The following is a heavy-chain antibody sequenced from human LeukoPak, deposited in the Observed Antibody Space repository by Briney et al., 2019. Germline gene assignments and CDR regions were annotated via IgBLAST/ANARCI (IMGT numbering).Heavy chain of an antibody. D-gene: IGHD6-13*01. V-gene: IGHV1-46*01. CDR1: GYTFTSYY. CDR2: INPSGGST. CDR3: ASSSSSWYHNKD. Sequence: ASVTVSCRASGYTFTSYYMHWVRQAPGQGLEWMGIINPSGGSTSYAQKFQGRVTMTRDTSTSTVYMELSSLRSEDTAVYYCASSSSSWYHNKDWGQGTLVTVSS. J-gene: IGHJ4*02.